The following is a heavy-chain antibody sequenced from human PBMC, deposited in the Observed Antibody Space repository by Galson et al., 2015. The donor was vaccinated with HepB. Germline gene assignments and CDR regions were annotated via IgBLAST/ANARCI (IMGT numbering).Heavy chain of an antibody. J-gene: IGHJ3*02. D-gene: IGHD6-13*01. Sequence: SVKVSCKASGYTFTSYGITWVRQAPGQGLGWMGWISAYTGNTNYAQKLQGRVTMTTDTSTSTAYMELRSLRSDDTAVYYCARVSGIAAAGTFADAFDIWGQGTMVTVSS. V-gene: IGHV1-18*01. CDR1: GYTFTSYG. CDR2: ISAYTGNT. CDR3: ARVSGIAAAGTFADAFDI.